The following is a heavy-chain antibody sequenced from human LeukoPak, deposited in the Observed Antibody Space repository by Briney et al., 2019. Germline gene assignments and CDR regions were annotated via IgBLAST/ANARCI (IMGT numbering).Heavy chain of an antibody. V-gene: IGHV3-23*01. CDR3: ASETGPSAFDI. Sequence: KGMEWVSANSGSGGSTNYADCVKGRFTISRDNSKNTLYLQMNSLRAEDTAVYYCASETGPSAFDIWGQGTMVTVSS. J-gene: IGHJ3*02. D-gene: IGHD1-1*01. CDR2: NSGSGGST.